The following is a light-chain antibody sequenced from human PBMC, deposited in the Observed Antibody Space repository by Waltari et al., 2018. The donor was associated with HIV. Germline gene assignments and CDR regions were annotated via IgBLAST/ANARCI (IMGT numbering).Light chain of an antibody. CDR3: QQYYSTPIT. V-gene: IGKV4-1*01. J-gene: IGKJ5*01. CDR1: KSVLYSSDNKNY. Sequence: IVMTQSPDSLAVSLGERATINCKSSKSVLYSSDNKNYLVWYQQKPGQPPKLLIYWASTRESGVPDRFSGSGSGTDFTLTISSLQAEDVAVYYCQQYYSTPITFGQGTRLEIK. CDR2: WAS.